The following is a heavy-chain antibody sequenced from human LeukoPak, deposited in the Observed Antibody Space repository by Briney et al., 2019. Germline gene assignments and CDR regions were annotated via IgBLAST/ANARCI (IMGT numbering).Heavy chain of an antibody. CDR2: IIPIFGTA. Sequence: SVKVSCKASGGTFSSYAISWVRQAPGQGLEWMGGIIPIFGTANYAQKFQGRVTITTDESTSTAYMELSSLRSEDTAVYYCAREKSGLRFGELSPYYYFYMDVWGKGTTVTVSS. J-gene: IGHJ6*03. CDR3: AREKSGLRFGELSPYYYFYMDV. V-gene: IGHV1-69*05. CDR1: GGTFSSYA. D-gene: IGHD3-16*02.